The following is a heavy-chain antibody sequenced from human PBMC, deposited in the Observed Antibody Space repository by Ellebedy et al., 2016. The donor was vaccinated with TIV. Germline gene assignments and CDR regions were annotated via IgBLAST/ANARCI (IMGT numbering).Heavy chain of an antibody. Sequence: AASVKVSCKVSGYTLTELSMHWLRHAPGQGLEWMGGFDPEDGETIYAQKFQGRVTITEETSTDNAYMELSSLRSEDTAVYYCATDLRYCSNDVGFKRYDAFDIWGQGTMVTVSS. D-gene: IGHD2-8*01. CDR2: FDPEDGET. CDR3: ATDLRYCSNDVGFKRYDAFDI. V-gene: IGHV1-24*01. J-gene: IGHJ3*02. CDR1: GYTLTELS.